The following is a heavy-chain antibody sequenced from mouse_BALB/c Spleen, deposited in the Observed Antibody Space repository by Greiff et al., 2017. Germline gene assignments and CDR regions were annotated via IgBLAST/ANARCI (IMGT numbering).Heavy chain of an antibody. J-gene: IGHJ4*01. D-gene: IGHD2-2*01. CDR2: INPSTGYT. Sequence: VKVVESGAELAKPGASVKMSCKASGYTFTSYWMHWVKQRPGQGLEWIGYINPSTGYTEYNQKFKDKATLTADKSSSTAYMQLSSLTSEDSAVYYCARKRGYDDAMDYWGQGTSVTVSS. CDR3: ARKRGYDDAMDY. CDR1: GYTFTSYW. V-gene: IGHV1-7*01.